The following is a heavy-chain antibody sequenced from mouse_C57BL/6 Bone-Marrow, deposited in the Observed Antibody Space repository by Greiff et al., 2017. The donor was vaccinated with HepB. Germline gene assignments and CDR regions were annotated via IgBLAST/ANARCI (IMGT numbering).Heavy chain of an antibody. V-gene: IGHV1-37*01. D-gene: IGHD2-3*01. CDR3: ARDYDGYYDYAMDY. J-gene: IGHJ4*01. Sequence: EVQLQESGPELVKPGASVKISCKASGYSFTGYFMNWVKQSYGTSLEWIGRINPYNGDTFYNQKFKGKATLTVDKSSSTANMELLRLTSEYFAVYYCARDYDGYYDYAMDYWGQGTSVTVSS. CDR1: GYSFTGYF. CDR2: INPYNGDT.